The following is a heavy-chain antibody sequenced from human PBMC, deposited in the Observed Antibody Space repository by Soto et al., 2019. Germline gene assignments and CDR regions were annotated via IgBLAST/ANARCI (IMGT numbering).Heavy chain of an antibody. D-gene: IGHD2-15*01. CDR3: ARGPGYCSGGSCYAFFIL. J-gene: IGHJ4*02. Sequence: ASVKVSCKASGYTFTSYGISWVRQAPGQGLEWMGWISAYNGNTNYAQKLQGRVTMTTDTSTSTAYMELRSLRSDDTAVYYCARGPGYCSGGSCYAFFILWGQGTLVTVSS. CDR2: ISAYNGNT. V-gene: IGHV1-18*01. CDR1: GYTFTSYG.